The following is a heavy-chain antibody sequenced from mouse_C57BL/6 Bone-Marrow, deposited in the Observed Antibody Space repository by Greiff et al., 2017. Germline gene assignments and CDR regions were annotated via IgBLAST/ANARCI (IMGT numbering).Heavy chain of an antibody. V-gene: IGHV14-1*01. D-gene: IGHD2-2*01. CDR2: IDPEDGDT. CDR1: GFNIKDYY. J-gene: IGHJ2*01. CDR3: TWIYYGYDEAY. Sequence: EVQLQQSGAELARPGASVKLSCTASGFNIKDYYMHWVKQRPEQGLEWIGRIDPEDGDTEYAPKFQGKATMTADTSSNTAYLQLSSLTSEDTAVYYCTWIYYGYDEAYWGQGTTLTVSS.